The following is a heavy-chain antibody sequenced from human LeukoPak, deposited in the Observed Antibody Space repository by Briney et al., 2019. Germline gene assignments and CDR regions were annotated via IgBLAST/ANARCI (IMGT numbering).Heavy chain of an antibody. D-gene: IGHD5-24*01. Sequence: GGSLRLSCAASGFTFSSYDMHWVRQATGKGLEWVSAIGTAGDTYYPGSVKGRFTISRENAKNSLYLQMNSLRAGDTAVYYCARGWRWLPEYYYYGLDVWGQGTPVTVSS. CDR2: IGTAGDT. CDR1: GFTFSSYD. CDR3: ARGWRWLPEYYYYGLDV. J-gene: IGHJ6*02. V-gene: IGHV3-13*01.